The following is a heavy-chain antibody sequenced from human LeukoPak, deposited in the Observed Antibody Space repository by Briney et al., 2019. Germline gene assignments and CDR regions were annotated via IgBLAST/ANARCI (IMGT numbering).Heavy chain of an antibody. CDR1: GGSFSGYY. Sequence: SETLPLTCAVYGGSFSGYYWSWIRQPPGKGLEWIGEINHSGSTNYNPSLKSRVTISVDTSKNQFSLKLSSVTAADTAVYYCARINWNDGYYGMDVWGQGTTVTVSS. CDR2: INHSGST. J-gene: IGHJ6*02. D-gene: IGHD1-1*01. V-gene: IGHV4-34*01. CDR3: ARINWNDGYYGMDV.